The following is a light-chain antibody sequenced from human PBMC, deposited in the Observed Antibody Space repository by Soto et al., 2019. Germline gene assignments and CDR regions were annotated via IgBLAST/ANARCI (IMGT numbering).Light chain of an antibody. V-gene: IGLV2-14*01. CDR2: DVN. J-gene: IGLJ2*01. CDR3: NSYTSNSTPV. CDR1: SSDVGGYNY. Sequence: QSALTQPASVSGSPGQSITISCTGTSSDVGGYNYVSWYQQHPGKAPKLMIYDVNNRPSGVSNRFSGSKSGNTASLTISGLQAEDEADYYCNSYTSNSTPVFGGGTKLTVL.